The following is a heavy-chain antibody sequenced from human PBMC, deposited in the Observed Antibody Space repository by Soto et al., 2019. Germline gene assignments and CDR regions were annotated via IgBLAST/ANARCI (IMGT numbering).Heavy chain of an antibody. CDR3: ASAYYDSSGVHDY. D-gene: IGHD3-22*01. CDR2: INPSGGST. CDR1: GYTFTGYY. V-gene: IGHV1-46*01. Sequence: GASVKVSCTASGYTFTGYYMHWVRQAPGQGLEWMGRINPSGGSTSYAQKFQGRVTMTRDTSTSTVYMELSSLRSEDTAVYYCASAYYDSSGVHDYWGQGTLVTVSS. J-gene: IGHJ4*02.